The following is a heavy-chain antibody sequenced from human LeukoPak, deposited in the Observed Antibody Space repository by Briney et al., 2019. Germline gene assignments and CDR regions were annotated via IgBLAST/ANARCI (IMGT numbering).Heavy chain of an antibody. V-gene: IGHV4-39*07. CDR3: ARDRAPSGYCTNGVCYAGFDP. CDR1: GGSISSSSYY. D-gene: IGHD2-8*01. Sequence: PSETLSLTCTVSGGSISSSSYYWGWIRQPPGKGLEWIGSIYYSGSTYYNPSLKSRVTISVDTSKNQFSLKLSSVTAADTAVYYCARDRAPSGYCTNGVCYAGFDPWGQGTLVTVSS. CDR2: IYYSGST. J-gene: IGHJ5*02.